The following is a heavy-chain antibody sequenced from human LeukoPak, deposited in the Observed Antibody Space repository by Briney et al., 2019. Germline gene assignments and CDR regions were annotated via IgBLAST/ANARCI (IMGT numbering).Heavy chain of an antibody. CDR3: AKGFAWLQYERTNGFDI. CDR1: GFTFDDYA. CDR2: ISWNSGSI. Sequence: PGRSLRLSCAASGFTFDDYAMPWVRQAPGKGLEWVSGISWNSGSIGYADSVKGRFTISRDNAKNSLYLQMNSLRAEDTALYYCAKGFAWLQYERTNGFDIWGQGTMVTVSS. V-gene: IGHV3-9*01. D-gene: IGHD5-24*01. J-gene: IGHJ3*02.